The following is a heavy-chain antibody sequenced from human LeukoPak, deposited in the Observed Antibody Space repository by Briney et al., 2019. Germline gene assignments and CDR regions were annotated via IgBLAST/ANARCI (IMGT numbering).Heavy chain of an antibody. D-gene: IGHD3-22*01. J-gene: IGHJ4*02. V-gene: IGHV3-7*01. CDR3: ARDRVPASSEFDY. CDR1: GFSFSDAW. CDR2: IKQDGSEK. Sequence: GGSLRLSCATSGFSFSDAWMNWVRQAPGKGLEWMANIKQDGSEKYYVDSVKGRFTISRDNAKNSLYLQMNSLRAEDTAVYYCARDRVPASSEFDYWGQGTLVTVSS.